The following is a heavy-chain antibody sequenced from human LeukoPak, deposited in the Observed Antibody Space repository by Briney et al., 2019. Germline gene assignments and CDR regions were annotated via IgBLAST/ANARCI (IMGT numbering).Heavy chain of an antibody. Sequence: SETLSLTCTVSGGSTSSYYWRWIRQPLGKGLEWIGFVYHSGTTSYNPSLKSRVTISLDTSKNQFSLRLSSVTATDTAVYYCARRRDTGYGMDVWGQGTTVTVSS. CDR1: GGSTSSYY. D-gene: IGHD5-18*01. CDR2: VYHSGTT. CDR3: ARRRDTGYGMDV. J-gene: IGHJ6*02. V-gene: IGHV4-59*08.